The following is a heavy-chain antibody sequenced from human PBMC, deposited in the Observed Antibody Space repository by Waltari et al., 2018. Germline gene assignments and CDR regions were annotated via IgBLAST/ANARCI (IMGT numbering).Heavy chain of an antibody. Sequence: QVQLQESGPGLVKPSETLSLTCAVSGYSISSGDYWGWIRQPPGKGLEWIGTIYHSGSTYYNPSLKSRVTISVDTSKNHFSLRLTSVTAADTAVYYCAQEGAVAGWVYWGQGTLVTVSS. CDR2: IYHSGST. D-gene: IGHD6-19*01. CDR1: GYSISSGDY. CDR3: AQEGAVAGWVY. J-gene: IGHJ4*02. V-gene: IGHV4-38-2*01.